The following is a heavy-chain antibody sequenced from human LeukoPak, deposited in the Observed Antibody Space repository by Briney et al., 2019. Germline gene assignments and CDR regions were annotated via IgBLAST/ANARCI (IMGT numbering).Heavy chain of an antibody. J-gene: IGHJ4*02. CDR1: GFSLRNFD. D-gene: IGHD3-16*01. CDR2: VQKHGTYE. Sequence: PRGSLRLSCAASGFSLRNFDMHWVRQAPGKGLEWVAFVQKHGTYEKYGDSLKGRFTISRDNSKNTLYLQMNSLRVEDTAVYYCANIPNSFGPDYWGQGSLVTVSS. CDR3: ANIPNSFGPDY. V-gene: IGHV3-30*02.